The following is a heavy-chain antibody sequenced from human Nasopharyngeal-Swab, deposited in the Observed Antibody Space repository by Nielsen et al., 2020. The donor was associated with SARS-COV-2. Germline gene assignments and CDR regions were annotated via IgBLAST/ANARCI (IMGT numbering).Heavy chain of an antibody. V-gene: IGHV4-39*07. D-gene: IGHD2-15*01. J-gene: IGHJ4*02. CDR2: IYYSGSI. CDR3: ARDLDCSGGSCYSGLL. CDR1: GGSISSSSYY. Sequence: ESLKISCTVSGGSISSSSYYWGWIRQPPGKGLAWIGSIYYSGSIYYNPSLKSRVTISVDTSKNQFSLKLSSVTAADTAVYYCARDLDCSGGSCYSGLLWGQGTLVTVSS.